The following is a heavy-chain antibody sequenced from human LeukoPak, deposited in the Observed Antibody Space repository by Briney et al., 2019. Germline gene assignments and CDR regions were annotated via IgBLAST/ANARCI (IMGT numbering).Heavy chain of an antibody. D-gene: IGHD4-11*01. CDR1: DGSFSGYY. CDR2: INHSGSI. CDR3: ARDSSNYALDY. V-gene: IGHV4-34*01. Sequence: SETLSLTCAVYDGSFSGYYWSWIRQPPGKGPEWIGEINHSGSINYNPPLKSRVTISVDTSKNQFSLILSSVTAADTALYYCARDSSNYALDYWGQGTLVTVSS. J-gene: IGHJ4*02.